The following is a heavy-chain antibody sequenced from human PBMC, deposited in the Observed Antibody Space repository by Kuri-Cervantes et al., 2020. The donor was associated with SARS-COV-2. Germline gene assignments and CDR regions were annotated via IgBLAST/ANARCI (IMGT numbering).Heavy chain of an antibody. CDR3: ARHDDGSGSYQPGGYYYYGMDV. V-gene: IGHV4-38-2*01. J-gene: IGHJ6*02. CDR1: GYFISSGYS. Sequence: ESLKISCAVSGYFISSGYSWGWIRQPPGKGLEWIGNVYHSGSTYYSPSLEGRVTISVDASKNQFSLKLSSVTAADTAVYYCARHDDGSGSYQPGGYYYYGMDVWGQGTTVTVSS. D-gene: IGHD3-10*01. CDR2: VYHSGST.